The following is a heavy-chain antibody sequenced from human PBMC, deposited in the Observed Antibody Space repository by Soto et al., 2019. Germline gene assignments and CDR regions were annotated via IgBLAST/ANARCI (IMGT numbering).Heavy chain of an antibody. J-gene: IGHJ4*02. V-gene: IGHV4-34*01. CDR3: ASNRTPSYFDY. CDR1: GVSFSGYY. CDR2: INHTAST. Sequence: SETLSLTCAVYGVSFSGYYWSWIRQPPGKGLEGSGEINHTASTNYNPSLKSRVTISVDTSKNQFSLKLSSVTAADTAVYYCASNRTPSYFDYWGQGTLVTVSS.